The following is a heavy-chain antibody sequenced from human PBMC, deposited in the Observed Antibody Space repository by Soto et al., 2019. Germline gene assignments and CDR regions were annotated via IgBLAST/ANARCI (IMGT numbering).Heavy chain of an antibody. J-gene: IGHJ2*01. CDR3: ARTTNPLYCSSTSCYPYWYFDL. Sequence: PGGSLRLSCAASRFTVSSNYMSWVRQAPGKGLEWVSVIYSGGSTYYADSVKGRFTISRDNSKNTLYLQMNSLRAEDTAVYYCARTTNPLYCSSTSCYPYWYFDLWGRGTLVTVSS. CDR1: RFTVSSNY. CDR2: IYSGGST. V-gene: IGHV3-53*01. D-gene: IGHD2-2*01.